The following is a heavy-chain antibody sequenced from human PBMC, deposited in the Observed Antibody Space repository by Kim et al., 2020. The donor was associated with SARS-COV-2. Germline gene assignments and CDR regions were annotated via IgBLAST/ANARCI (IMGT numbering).Heavy chain of an antibody. J-gene: IGHJ4*02. CDR3: SSSSFDY. V-gene: IGHV3-30*03. CDR1: GFTFSRYD. Sequence: GGSLRLSCAASGFTFSRYDIHWVRQAPGKGLEWVAVISYDESYKYYADSVKGRFTISRDNSKNTLYPQMNSLRAEDTAVYYCSSSSFDYWGQGTLVTVSS. D-gene: IGHD6-6*01. CDR2: ISYDESYK.